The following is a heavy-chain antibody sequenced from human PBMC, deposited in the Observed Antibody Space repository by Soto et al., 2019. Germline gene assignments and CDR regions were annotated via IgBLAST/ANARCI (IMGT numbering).Heavy chain of an antibody. V-gene: IGHV1-69*06. CDR1: WGAFKSYG. J-gene: IGHJ4*02. CDR2: MIPLYGTV. D-gene: IGHD3-10*01. Sequence: SAKVSFKTSWGAFKSYGISWVRHTPVQGLDWMGVMIPLYGTVNYAQKFQGRVSITADKATSTAYMDLSSLRSDDTAVSYCARVRVIRGVIPSHFGLWGQGTLVTVS. CDR3: ARVRVIRGVIPSHFGL.